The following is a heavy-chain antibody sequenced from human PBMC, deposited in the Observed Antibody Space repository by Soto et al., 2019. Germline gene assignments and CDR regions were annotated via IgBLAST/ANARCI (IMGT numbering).Heavy chain of an antibody. CDR3: ARNYFGSGTYYNYWFDP. J-gene: IGHJ5*02. D-gene: IGHD3-10*01. CDR2: IFHTGST. CDR1: GGSMSNYY. V-gene: IGHV4-59*01. Sequence: SETLSLTCTVSGGSMSNYYWSWIRQPPGKGLEWIGYIFHTGSTNYSPSLKSRVAISLDTSKNQFSLRLSSVTAADTAVYYCARNYFGSGTYYNYWFDPWGQGTLVTVSS.